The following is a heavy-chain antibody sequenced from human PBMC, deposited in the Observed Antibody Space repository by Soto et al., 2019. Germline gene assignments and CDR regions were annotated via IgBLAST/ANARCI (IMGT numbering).Heavy chain of an antibody. CDR3: ARSLADCSSTSCYSSVTIFGVVMNPNKWFDP. CDR2: MNPNSGNT. CDR1: GYTFTSYD. Sequence: ASVKVSCKASGYTFTSYDINWVRQATGQGLEWMGWMNPNSGNTGYAQKFQGRVTMTRNTSISTAYMELSSLRSEDTAVYYCARSLADCSSTSCYSSVTIFGVVMNPNKWFDPWGQGTLVSVSS. D-gene: IGHD3-3*01. J-gene: IGHJ5*02. V-gene: IGHV1-8*01.